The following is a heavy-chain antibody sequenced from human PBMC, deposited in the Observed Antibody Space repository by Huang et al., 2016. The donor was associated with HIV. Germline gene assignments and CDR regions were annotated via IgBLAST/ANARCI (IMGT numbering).Heavy chain of an antibody. V-gene: IGHV4-59*11. Sequence: QVQLQESGPGLVKPSETLSLTCTVSGVSINSHYWSWIRQPPGKGLDWIGSAFYSGSTSDNSSLKSRVTISCDTSKNQVSLTLTSVTAADSAMYYCARESAAARLFDYWGQGILVTVSS. J-gene: IGHJ4*02. CDR1: GVSINSHY. CDR2: AFYSGST. D-gene: IGHD6-25*01. CDR3: ARESAAARLFDY.